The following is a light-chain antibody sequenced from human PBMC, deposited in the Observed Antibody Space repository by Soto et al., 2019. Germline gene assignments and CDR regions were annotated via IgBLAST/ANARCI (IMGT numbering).Light chain of an antibody. CDR3: QQYGSSPRT. CDR2: GAS. V-gene: IGKV3-20*01. J-gene: IGKJ1*01. Sequence: EIVMTQSPATLSLSPGERATLSCRASQSVSSSYLAWYQQKPGQAPRLLIYGASSRATGIPDRFSGSGSGTDFSLTISRLEPEDFAVYYCQQYGSSPRTFGRGTKVDI. CDR1: QSVSSSY.